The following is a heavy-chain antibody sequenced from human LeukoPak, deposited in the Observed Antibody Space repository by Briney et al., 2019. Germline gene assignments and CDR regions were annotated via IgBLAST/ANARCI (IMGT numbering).Heavy chain of an antibody. CDR1: GYTFTGYY. V-gene: IGHV1-2*06. CDR3: ARDRLEGNYYDSSGYQTFDY. D-gene: IGHD3-22*01. Sequence: GASVKVSCKASGYTFTGYYMHWVRQAPGQGLEWMGRINPNSGGTNYAQKFQGRVTMTRDTSITTAYVERSRLRSDDTAVYYCARDRLEGNYYDSSGYQTFDYWGQGTLVTVSS. J-gene: IGHJ4*02. CDR2: INPNSGGT.